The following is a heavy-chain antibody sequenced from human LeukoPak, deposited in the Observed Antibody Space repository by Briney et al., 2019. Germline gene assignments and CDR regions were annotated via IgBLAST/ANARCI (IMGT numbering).Heavy chain of an antibody. Sequence: PSETLSLTCTVSGGSVSSGSYYWSWIRQPPGKGLEWIGYIYYSGSTNYNPSLKSRVTISVDTSKNQFSLKLSSVTAADTAVYYCARWDCSSTSCYRPAPQNWYFDLWGRGTLVTVSS. J-gene: IGHJ2*01. CDR2: IYYSGST. CDR1: GGSVSSGSYY. CDR3: ARWDCSSTSCYRPAPQNWYFDL. D-gene: IGHD2-2*02. V-gene: IGHV4-61*01.